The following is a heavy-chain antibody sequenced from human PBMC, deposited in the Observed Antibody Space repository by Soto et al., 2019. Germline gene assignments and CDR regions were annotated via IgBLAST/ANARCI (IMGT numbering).Heavy chain of an antibody. D-gene: IGHD7-27*01. V-gene: IGHV4-34*01. J-gene: IGHJ2*01. CDR3: ARHDWGDYWFFDL. Sequence: QVQLQQWGAGLLKPSETLSLTCGVYGGSFSGYYWSWIRQPPGKGLEWIGEINHSGSTSYNPSLKSRVTVSVDTSKNHFSLRLTSVTAADTAVYYCARHDWGDYWFFDLWGRGTLVTVSS. CDR2: INHSGST. CDR1: GGSFSGYY.